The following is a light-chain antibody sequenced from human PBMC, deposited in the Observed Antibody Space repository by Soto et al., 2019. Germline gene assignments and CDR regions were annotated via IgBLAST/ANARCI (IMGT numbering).Light chain of an antibody. J-gene: IGLJ3*02. V-gene: IGLV4-60*02. CDR3: ETSYSSTHQV. CDR2: LDRSGSY. CDR1: SGHSTYI. Sequence: QLVLTQSSSASASLGSSVKLTCILSSGHSTYIISWHQQQPGKAPRFLMTLDRSGSYNRGSGGPDRFSCSSSGADRYLTISNRQFEEEGDDYCETSYSSTHQVFGGGTKLTVL.